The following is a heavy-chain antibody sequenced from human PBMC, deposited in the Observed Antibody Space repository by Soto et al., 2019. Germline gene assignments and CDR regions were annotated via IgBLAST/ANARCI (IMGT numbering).Heavy chain of an antibody. Sequence: QVQLQESGPGLVKPSQTLSLTCSVSGGSISSGAYFWSWIRQHPGRGLEWIGYVYYSGSTNYNPSLKRRVTIPTGESKNQSALKLRSVTAADTAVYYCARDPRSAYYHDPWGQGTLVTVSS. CDR2: VYYSGST. D-gene: IGHD3-3*01. V-gene: IGHV4-31*03. CDR1: GGSISSGAYF. CDR3: ARDPRSAYYHDP. J-gene: IGHJ5*02.